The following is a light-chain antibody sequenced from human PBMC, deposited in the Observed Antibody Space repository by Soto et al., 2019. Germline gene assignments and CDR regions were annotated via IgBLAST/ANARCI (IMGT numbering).Light chain of an antibody. V-gene: IGKV3-15*01. CDR1: ESVSSN. J-gene: IGKJ4*01. Sequence: EVVMTHSPATLSVSPGERATLSFRASESVSSNLAWYQQRPGQAPRLVIYGASTRATGIPARFSGGGSGTEFTLTITSLQSEDFAVYYCQQYSLWPRTFGGGTKVDIK. CDR2: GAS. CDR3: QQYSLWPRT.